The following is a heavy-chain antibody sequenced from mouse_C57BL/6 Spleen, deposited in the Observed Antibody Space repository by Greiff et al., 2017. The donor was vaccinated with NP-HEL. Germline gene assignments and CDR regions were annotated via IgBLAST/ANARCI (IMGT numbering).Heavy chain of an antibody. Sequence: EVQLQESGAELVRPGASVKLSCTASGFNIKDYYMHWVKQRPEQGLEWIGRIDPEDGDTEYAPKFQGKATMTADTSSNTAYLQLSSLTSEDTAVYYCTLITTVVANYFDYWGQGTTLTVSS. CDR2: IDPEDGDT. V-gene: IGHV14-1*01. CDR1: GFNIKDYY. CDR3: TLITTVVANYFDY. D-gene: IGHD1-1*01. J-gene: IGHJ2*01.